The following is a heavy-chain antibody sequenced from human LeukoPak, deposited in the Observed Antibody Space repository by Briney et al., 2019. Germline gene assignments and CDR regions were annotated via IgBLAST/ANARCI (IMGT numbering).Heavy chain of an antibody. CDR1: GFTVSSNY. CDR3: ARDPYDSSGYYRAPWYFDL. V-gene: IGHV3-53*01. J-gene: IGHJ2*01. D-gene: IGHD3-22*01. Sequence: GGSLRLSCAASGFTVSSNYMSWVRQAPGKGLEWVSVIYSGGSTYYADSVKGRFTISRDNSKNTLYLQMNSLRAEDTAVYYCARDPYDSSGYYRAPWYFDLWGRGTLVTVSS. CDR2: IYSGGST.